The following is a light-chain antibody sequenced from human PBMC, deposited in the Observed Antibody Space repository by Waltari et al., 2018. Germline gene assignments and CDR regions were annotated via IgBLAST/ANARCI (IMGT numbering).Light chain of an antibody. J-gene: IGLJ1*01. CDR1: SSDVGGYNY. CDR2: DVS. V-gene: IGLV2-14*01. Sequence: QSALTQPASVSGSPGQSITISCTGTSSDVGGYNYVSWYQQHPGKAPILMIYDVSKRPSGVSNRFSGSKSGNTASLTISGLQVEDEADYYCSSYTSSSTYVFGTGTKVTVL. CDR3: SSYTSSSTYV.